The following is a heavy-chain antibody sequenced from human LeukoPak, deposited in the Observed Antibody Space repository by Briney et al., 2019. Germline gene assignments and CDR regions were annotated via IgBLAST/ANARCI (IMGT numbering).Heavy chain of an antibody. CDR3: ERDPFNNYYDNSNFALDY. CDR1: ASIFTSYG. CDR2: ISTYYGDN. Sequence: ASVNVSPKAAASIFTSYGITWGRQAPGQGLELMGWISTYYGDNKYEENFQGRVTMTTEPSTSTAYLELRSRPSDETALYFCERDPFNNYYDNSNFALDYWGQGTLVAVSS. J-gene: IGHJ4*02. D-gene: IGHD3-22*01. V-gene: IGHV1-18*01.